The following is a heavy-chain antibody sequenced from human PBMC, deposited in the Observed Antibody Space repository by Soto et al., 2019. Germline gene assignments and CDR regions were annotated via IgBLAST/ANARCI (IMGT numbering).Heavy chain of an antibody. Sequence: QVQLVESGEGVVQPGRSLRLSCAASGFTFSSYGMHWVRQAPGKGLEWVAVISYDGSNKSYADSVKGRFTISRDNSKNTLDLQMNSLSAENTDVYYCAKDSGIYDFADNWGQGTLVTVSS. J-gene: IGHJ4*02. CDR1: GFTFSSYG. CDR2: ISYDGSNK. CDR3: AKDSGIYDFADN. D-gene: IGHD2-21*02. V-gene: IGHV3-30*18.